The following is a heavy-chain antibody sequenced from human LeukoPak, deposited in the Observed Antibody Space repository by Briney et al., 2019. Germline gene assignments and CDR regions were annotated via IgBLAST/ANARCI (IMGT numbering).Heavy chain of an antibody. CDR2: INPSGGST. CDR1: GYTFTSYY. J-gene: IGHJ4*02. D-gene: IGHD3-10*01. V-gene: IGHV1-46*01. CDR3: AVGLWFGELSPFDY. Sequence: ASVKVSCKASGYTFTSYYMHWVRQAPGQGLEWMGIINPSGGSTSYAQKFQGRVTMTTDTSTSTAYMELRSLRSDDTAVYYCAVGLWFGELSPFDYWGQGTLVTVSS.